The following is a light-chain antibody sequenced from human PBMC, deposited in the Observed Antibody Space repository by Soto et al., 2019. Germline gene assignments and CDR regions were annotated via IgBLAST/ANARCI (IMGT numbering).Light chain of an antibody. Sequence: QSVLTQPRSVSGSPGQSVTISCSGTSSDVGDYKYVSWYQQLAGKAPKLIISAITKRPSGVPERFSGSRSGSTASLTISGLQAEDEGDYYCCSYASSYTFVFGTGTKVTVL. V-gene: IGLV2-11*01. CDR3: CSYASSYTFV. J-gene: IGLJ1*01. CDR2: AIT. CDR1: SSDVGDYKY.